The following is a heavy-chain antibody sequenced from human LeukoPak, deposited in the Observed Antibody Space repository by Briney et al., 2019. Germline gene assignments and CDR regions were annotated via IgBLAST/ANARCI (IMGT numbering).Heavy chain of an antibody. J-gene: IGHJ6*02. D-gene: IGHD3-3*01. CDR1: GGSISSGGYS. CDR2: INHSGST. V-gene: IGHV4-30-2*01. CDR3: ARGRFDFWSGYYGPYGMDV. Sequence: SETLSLTCAVSGGSISSGGYSWSWIRQPPGKGLEWIGEINHSGSTNYNPSLKSRVTISVDTSKNQFSLKLSSVTAADTAVYYCARGRFDFWSGYYGPYGMDVWGQGTTVTVSS.